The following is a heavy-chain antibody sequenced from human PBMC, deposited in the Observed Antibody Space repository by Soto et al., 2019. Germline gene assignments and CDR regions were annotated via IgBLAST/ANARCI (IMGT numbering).Heavy chain of an antibody. CDR3: AKREGNTYGLFH. D-gene: IGHD5-18*01. V-gene: IGHV3-74*01. CDR1: GFTFSDYW. J-gene: IGHJ4*02. Sequence: EVQLVESGGGLVQPGGSLRLSCAASGFTFSDYWIHWVRQAPGKGLVWVSRIKTDGSSTDYADSVKGRFTISRDNAKNTLYLQMISLSAEDTAVYYCAKREGNTYGLFHWGQGTLVTVSS. CDR2: IKTDGSST.